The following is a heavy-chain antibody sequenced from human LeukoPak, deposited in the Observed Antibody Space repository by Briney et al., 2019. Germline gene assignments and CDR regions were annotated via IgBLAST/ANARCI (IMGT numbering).Heavy chain of an antibody. J-gene: IGHJ5*02. D-gene: IGHD2-21*02. V-gene: IGHV4-61*02. CDR1: GGSISSGSYY. CDR2: IYTSGST. CDR3: ARERVWRYCGGDSCGWFDP. Sequence: SETLSLICTVSGGSISSGSYYWSWIRQPAGKGLEWIGRIYTSGSTNYNPSLKSRVTISVDTSKNQFSLKLSSVTAADTAVYYCARERVWRYCGGDSCGWFDPWGQGTLVTVSS.